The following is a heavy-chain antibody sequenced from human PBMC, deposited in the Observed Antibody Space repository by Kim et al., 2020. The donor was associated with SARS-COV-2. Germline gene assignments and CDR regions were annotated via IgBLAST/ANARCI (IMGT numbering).Heavy chain of an antibody. V-gene: IGHV4-31*02. CDR3: ARAATAFDY. CDR2: GTT. Sequence: GTTHYPPSRKSRVSISVDMSKNQFSLKRSSVAAADKAVYYCARAATAFDYWGQGTLVTVSS. J-gene: IGHJ4*02. D-gene: IGHD5-18*01.